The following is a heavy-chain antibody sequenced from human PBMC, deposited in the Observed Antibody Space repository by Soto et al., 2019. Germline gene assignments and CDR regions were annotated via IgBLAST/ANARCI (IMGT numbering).Heavy chain of an antibody. J-gene: IGHJ2*01. CDR2: IYYGGST. Sequence: QVQLQESGPGLVKPSQTLSLTCTVSGGSISSGGYYWSWIRQHPGKGLEWIGYIYYGGSTYYNPSLKSRVTISVDTSKNQFSLKLSSVTAADTAVYYCARRATGGGRTRVQLDLWGRGTLVTVSS. CDR3: ARRATGGGRTRVQLDL. D-gene: IGHD3-16*01. CDR1: GGSISSGGYY. V-gene: IGHV4-31*03.